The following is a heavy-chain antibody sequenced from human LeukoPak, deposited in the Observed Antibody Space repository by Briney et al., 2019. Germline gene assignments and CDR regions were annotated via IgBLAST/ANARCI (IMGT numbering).Heavy chain of an antibody. CDR3: ARGPSDGYSYGFDY. CDR2: IIPIFGTT. V-gene: IGHV1-69*05. Sequence: ASVKVSCKASGGTFSSYAISWVRQAPGQGLEWMGGIIPIFGTTNYAQKFQGRVTITTDESTSTAYMELSSLRSEDTALYYCARGPSDGYSYGFDYWGQGTLVTVSS. D-gene: IGHD5-18*01. CDR1: GGTFSSYA. J-gene: IGHJ4*02.